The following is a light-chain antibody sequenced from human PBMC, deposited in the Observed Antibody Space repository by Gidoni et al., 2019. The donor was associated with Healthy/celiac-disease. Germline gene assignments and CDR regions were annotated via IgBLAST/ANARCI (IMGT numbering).Light chain of an antibody. CDR3: QQYNNWPLT. Sequence: EIVMTQSPATLSVSPGERATLSCRASQSVSSNLAWYQQKPGQAPRLLIYGASTRATGIPARFSGSGSGTKFTLTISILQSEDFAVYYCQQYNNWPLTFGQGTKVEIK. CDR1: QSVSSN. V-gene: IGKV3-15*01. J-gene: IGKJ1*01. CDR2: GAS.